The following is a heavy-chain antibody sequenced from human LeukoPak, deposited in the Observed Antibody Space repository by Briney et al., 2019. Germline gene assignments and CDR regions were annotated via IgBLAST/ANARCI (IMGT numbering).Heavy chain of an antibody. Sequence: GGSLRLSCAASGFTFNNAWMSWVRQAPGKGLEWVGRIKSKTDGGPTDYAAPVKGRFTISRDDSKNTLNLQMNSLRAEDTALYYCARGADDCSSASCYSGWGQGTLVTVSS. CDR3: ARGADDCSSASCYSG. V-gene: IGHV3-15*01. J-gene: IGHJ4*02. D-gene: IGHD2-15*01. CDR1: GFTFNNAW. CDR2: IKSKTDGGPT.